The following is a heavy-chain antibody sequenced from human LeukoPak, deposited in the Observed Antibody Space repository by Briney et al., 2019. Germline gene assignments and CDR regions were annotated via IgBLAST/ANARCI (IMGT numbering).Heavy chain of an antibody. Sequence: GGSLRLSCAASGFTFSGYGMHWVRQAPGKGLEWVAFIRYDGSNKYYADSVKGRFTISRDNSKNTLYLQMNSLRAEDTAVYYCARGQDTVVTSRDAFDIWGQGTMVTVSS. CDR2: IRYDGSNK. CDR1: GFTFSGYG. V-gene: IGHV3-30*02. D-gene: IGHD4-23*01. CDR3: ARGQDTVVTSRDAFDI. J-gene: IGHJ3*02.